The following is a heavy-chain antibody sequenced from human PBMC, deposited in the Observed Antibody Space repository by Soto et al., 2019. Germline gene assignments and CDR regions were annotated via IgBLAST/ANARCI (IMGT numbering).Heavy chain of an antibody. CDR3: AKTRQAPVGTHFFDL. CDR2: VSADGVSS. V-gene: IGHV3-23*01. J-gene: IGHJ4*02. CDR1: GFTFISFA. Sequence: GWSLRLSCEGSGFTFISFAMGWVRQAPGKGLEWLSSVSADGVSSFSADSVRGRFRVSRDNSKNTLFLQMRFLRVEDTAVYYCAKTRQAPVGTHFFDLWGQGTQVTVSS.